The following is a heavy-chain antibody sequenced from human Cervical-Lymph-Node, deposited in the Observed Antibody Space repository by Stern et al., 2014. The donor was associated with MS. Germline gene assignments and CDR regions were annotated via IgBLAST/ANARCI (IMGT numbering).Heavy chain of an antibody. J-gene: IGHJ4*02. D-gene: IGHD6-13*01. CDR3: AKALSPLYRSTPFDC. V-gene: IGHV3-9*01. CDR2: IIWSSGSI. CDR1: GFTFDDYA. Sequence: VQLVQSGGGLVQPGGSLRLSCAASGFTFDDYALHWVRQAPGKGLGWVSGIIWSSGSIGYADSVQGRFTISRDNAKNSLYLQMNSLRTEDTALYYCAKALSPLYRSTPFDCWGQGTLVTVSS.